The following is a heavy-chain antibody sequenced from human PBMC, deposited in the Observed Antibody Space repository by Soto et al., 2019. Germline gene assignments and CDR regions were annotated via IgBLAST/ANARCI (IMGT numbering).Heavy chain of an antibody. D-gene: IGHD2-2*01. V-gene: IGHV1-18*01. CDR3: ARVLCSSTSCYASYYYYMDV. J-gene: IGHJ6*03. Sequence: QVQLVQSGAEVKKPGASVKVSCKASGYTFTSYGISWVRQAPGQVLEWMGWISAYNGHTNYAQKIQGRVTMTTDTSTSTAYMELRSLRSDDTAVYYCARVLCSSTSCYASYYYYMDVWGKGTTVTVSS. CDR2: ISAYNGHT. CDR1: GYTFTSYG.